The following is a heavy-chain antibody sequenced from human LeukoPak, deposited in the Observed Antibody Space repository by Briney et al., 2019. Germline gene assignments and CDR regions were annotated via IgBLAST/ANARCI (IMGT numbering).Heavy chain of an antibody. CDR2: IFHTGST. D-gene: IGHD5-12*01. Sequence: SETLSLTCTVSGGSVTIGGHFWSWIRQHPGKGLEWIGYIFHTGSTLYNPSLKSRISISLGTSKNQFHLMLTSVTAADTAVYYCARAGYSGFDFNFDYWGQGTLVTVSS. J-gene: IGHJ4*02. V-gene: IGHV4-31*03. CDR3: ARAGYSGFDFNFDY. CDR1: GGSVTIGGHF.